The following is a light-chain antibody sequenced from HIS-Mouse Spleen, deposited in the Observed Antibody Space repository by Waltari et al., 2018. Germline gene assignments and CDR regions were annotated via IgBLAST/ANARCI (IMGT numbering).Light chain of an antibody. Sequence: EIVLTQSPGTLSLSPGERATLSCRASQSVSSSYLAWYQQKPGQAPRLLIYGASSRATGIPDFTLPISRLEPEDFAVYYCQQYGSSPYTFGQGTKLEIK. V-gene: IGKV3-20*01. CDR2: GAS. CDR3: QQYGSSPYT. CDR1: QSVSSSY. J-gene: IGKJ2*01.